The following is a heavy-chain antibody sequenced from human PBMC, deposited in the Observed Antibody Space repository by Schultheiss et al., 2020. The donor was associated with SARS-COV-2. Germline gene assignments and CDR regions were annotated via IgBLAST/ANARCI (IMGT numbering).Heavy chain of an antibody. D-gene: IGHD1-26*01. V-gene: IGHV4-61*01. CDR1: GGSVSSGSYY. CDR2: ISFSGTT. J-gene: IGHJ3*01. Sequence: SQTLSLTCTVSGGSVSSGSYYWSWIRQPPGKGLEWLASISFSGTTHYNPSLKSRVTISVDTSKNQFSLNLSSLTAADTAVYYCASPTSGAYWGDALHLWGQGTMVTVSS. CDR3: ASPTSGAYWGDALHL.